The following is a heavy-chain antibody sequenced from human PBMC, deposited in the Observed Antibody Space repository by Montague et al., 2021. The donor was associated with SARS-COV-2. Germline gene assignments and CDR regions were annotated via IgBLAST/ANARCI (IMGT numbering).Heavy chain of an antibody. V-gene: IGHV3-20*04. CDR2: IWNGGTT. CDR1: GFSFGDFG. J-gene: IGHJ3*02. CDR3: ARDRPYGGEAFDI. Sequence: SLRLSCAASGFSFGDFGMTWVRQAPGKGLEFVSGIWNGGTTTYADSVKGRFTISRDNAKNSLYLQMNSLRAEDSAFYYCARDRPYGGEAFDIWGQGTMVTVS. D-gene: IGHD4-23*01.